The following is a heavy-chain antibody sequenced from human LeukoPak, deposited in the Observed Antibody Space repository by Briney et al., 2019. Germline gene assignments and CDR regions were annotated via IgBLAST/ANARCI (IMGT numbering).Heavy chain of an antibody. CDR1: GGSISSYY. D-gene: IGHD3-22*01. Sequence: SETLSLTCTVSGGSISSYYWSWIRQPPGKGLEWIGYTYYSGSTNYNPSLKSRVTISVDTSKNQFSLKLSSVTAADTAVYYCARVGPDSSGRYYYYGMDVWGQGTTVTVSS. CDR2: TYYSGST. J-gene: IGHJ6*02. V-gene: IGHV4-59*01. CDR3: ARVGPDSSGRYYYYGMDV.